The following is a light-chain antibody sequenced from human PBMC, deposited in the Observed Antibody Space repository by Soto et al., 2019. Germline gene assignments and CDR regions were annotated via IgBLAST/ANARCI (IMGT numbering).Light chain of an antibody. CDR1: QSVGGD. J-gene: IGKJ4*01. CDR3: QQYENWPQLT. Sequence: ERMMTQSPATLSVSPGERATLSCSASQSVGGDLAWYQQKPGQAPRLLIYGASSRAPGIPDRFSGSGSGTEFTLTISSLQSEDSAVYYCQQYENWPQLTFGGGTKVDIK. CDR2: GAS. V-gene: IGKV3-15*01.